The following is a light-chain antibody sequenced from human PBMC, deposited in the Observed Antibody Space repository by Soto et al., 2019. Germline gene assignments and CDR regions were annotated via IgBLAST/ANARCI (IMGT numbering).Light chain of an antibody. CDR1: SSDVGAYNY. CDR3: SSYTRSSTEI. J-gene: IGLJ2*01. V-gene: IGLV2-14*03. CDR2: EVR. Sequence: QSALTQPASVSGSPGQLITISCAGTSSDVGAYNYVSWYQQHPGKAPKLIIYEVRNRPSWVSDRFSGSKSGNTASLTIFRLQPEDEADYYCSSYTRSSTEIFGGGTKLTVL.